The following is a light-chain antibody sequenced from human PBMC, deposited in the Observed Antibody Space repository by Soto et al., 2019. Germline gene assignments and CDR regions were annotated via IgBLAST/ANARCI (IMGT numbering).Light chain of an antibody. V-gene: IGLV2-23*02. CDR2: EVT. CDR1: SSDVGSYNL. J-gene: IGLJ1*01. CDR3: CSYAPTRNSYV. Sequence: QSVLTQPASVSGSPGQSITISCTGTSSDVGSYNLVSWYQHHPGTAPKLIIYEVTKRPSGVSNRFSASKSGNTASLTISRLQAEDDADYYCCSYAPTRNSYVFGSGTKVTVL.